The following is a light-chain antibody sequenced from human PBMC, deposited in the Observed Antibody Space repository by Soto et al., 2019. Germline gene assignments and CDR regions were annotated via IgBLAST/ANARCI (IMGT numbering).Light chain of an antibody. CDR2: RAS. Sequence: DIQLTQFQWSLSEPLGKKATISGRTGKSISTYWNWYQQKPGKAPRLLIYRASSVKSGVPPRFSGSGSGRDFTLTISSLRPEDIATYFCQHSYGSPPWTFGQGTKVEVK. J-gene: IGKJ1*01. CDR1: KSISTY. V-gene: IGKV1-39*01. CDR3: QHSYGSPPWT.